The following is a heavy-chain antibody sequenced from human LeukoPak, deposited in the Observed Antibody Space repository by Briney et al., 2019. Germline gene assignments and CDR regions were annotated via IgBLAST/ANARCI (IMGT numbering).Heavy chain of an antibody. CDR1: GFTFSSYG. D-gene: IGHD5-12*01. Sequence: PGGTLRLSCAASGFTFSSYGMHWVRQAPGKGLEWVAVISYDGSNKYYADSVKGRFTISRDNSKNTLYLQMNSLRAEDTAVYYCAKESSGYSGYGGDWGQGTLVTVSS. J-gene: IGHJ4*02. V-gene: IGHV3-30*18. CDR2: ISYDGSNK. CDR3: AKESSGYSGYGGD.